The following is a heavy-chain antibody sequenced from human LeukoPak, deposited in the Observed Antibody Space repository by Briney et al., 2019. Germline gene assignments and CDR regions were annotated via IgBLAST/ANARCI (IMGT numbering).Heavy chain of an antibody. CDR3: ARVYLERLTAGYFDH. V-gene: IGHV3-21*01. CDR1: GFTFSSYS. J-gene: IGHJ4*02. CDR2: ISSSSSYI. Sequence: GSLRLSCAASGFTFSSYSMNWVRQAPGKGLEWVSSISSSSSYIYYADSVKGRFTISRDNAKNSLYLQMNSLRDEDSAAYYCARVYLERLTAGYFDHWGQGTWVTVSP. D-gene: IGHD2-8*01.